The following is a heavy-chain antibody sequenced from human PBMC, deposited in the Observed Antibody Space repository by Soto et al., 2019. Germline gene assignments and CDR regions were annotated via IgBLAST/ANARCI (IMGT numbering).Heavy chain of an antibody. CDR1: GESVRDYF. J-gene: IGHJ4*02. CDR3: ARGLPANY. CDR2: VTYSGST. D-gene: IGHD2-21*01. Sequence: QVQLQQWGAGLLKPSETLSLTCAVFGESVRDYFWSWIRQRPGKGREWIGDVTYSGSTNYNPSLNSRATMSVDTSENRFAIQLRSVTAADAAVYCCARGLPANYWGQGTLVTVSS. V-gene: IGHV4-34*01.